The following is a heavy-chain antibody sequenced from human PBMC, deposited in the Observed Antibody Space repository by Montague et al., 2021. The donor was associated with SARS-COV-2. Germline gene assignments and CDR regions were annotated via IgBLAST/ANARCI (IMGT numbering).Heavy chain of an antibody. CDR2: IYYSGTT. Sequence: LVKPTQTLTLTCTFSGFSLSTSGMCVSWIRQPPGKGLEWIGSIYYSGTTNYSPSLKSRVTISVDTSKNQFSLKLSSVTAADTAVYYCARVVRYYDFWSGYTEYYYYGMDVWGQGTTVTVSS. D-gene: IGHD3-3*01. CDR1: GFSLSTSGMC. V-gene: IGHV4-61*08. J-gene: IGHJ6*02. CDR3: ARVVRYYDFWSGYTEYYYYGMDV.